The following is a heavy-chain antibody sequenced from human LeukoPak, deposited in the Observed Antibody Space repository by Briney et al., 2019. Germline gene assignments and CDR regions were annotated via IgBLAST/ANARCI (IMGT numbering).Heavy chain of an antibody. CDR1: GFTVSSNY. D-gene: IGHD3-10*01. CDR2: IYSGGST. V-gene: IGHV3-66*01. J-gene: IGHJ4*02. Sequence: GGSLRLSCAASGFTVSSNYMSWVRQAPGTGLEWVSVIYSGGSTYYADSVKGRFTISRDNSKNTLYLQMNSLRAEDTAVYYCARVLVRGVTDYWGQGTLVTVSS. CDR3: ARVLVRGVTDY.